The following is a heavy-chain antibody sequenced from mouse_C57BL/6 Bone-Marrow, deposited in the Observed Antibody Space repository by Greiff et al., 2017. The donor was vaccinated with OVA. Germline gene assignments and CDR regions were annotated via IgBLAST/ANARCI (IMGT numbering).Heavy chain of an antibody. D-gene: IGHD4-1*01. CDR1: GFTFSSYG. V-gene: IGHV5-6*01. Sequence: EVQLQESGGDLVKPGGSLKLSCAASGFTFSSYGMSWVRQTPDKRLEWVATISSGGSYTYYPDSVKGRFTISRDNAKNTLYLQMSSLKSEDTAMYYCARLQTGTDYAMDYWGQGTSVTVSS. CDR3: ARLQTGTDYAMDY. CDR2: ISSGGSYT. J-gene: IGHJ4*01.